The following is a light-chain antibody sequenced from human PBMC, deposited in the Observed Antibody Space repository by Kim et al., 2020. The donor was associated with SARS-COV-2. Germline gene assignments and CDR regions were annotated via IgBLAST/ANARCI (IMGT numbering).Light chain of an antibody. CDR1: QSVSRY. Sequence: EIVLTQSPATLSLSPEQRATLSCRASQSVSRYLAWYQEKPGQAPRLLIYDASNRATGIPARFSGSGSGTDFTLTISSLEPEDFAVYYCQQRSNWWTFGQGTKVDIK. V-gene: IGKV3-11*01. CDR2: DAS. CDR3: QQRSNWWT. J-gene: IGKJ1*01.